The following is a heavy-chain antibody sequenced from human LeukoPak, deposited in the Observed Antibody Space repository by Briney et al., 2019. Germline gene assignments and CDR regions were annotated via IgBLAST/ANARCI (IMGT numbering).Heavy chain of an antibody. V-gene: IGHV3-30*18. J-gene: IGHJ4*02. CDR3: AKSPAPGKWELLRTYYFDY. CDR2: ISNDGSNK. D-gene: IGHD1-26*01. Sequence: GGSLRLSCAASGFTFSSYGMHWVRQAPGKGLEWVAVISNDGSNKYYADSVKGRFTISRDNSKNTLYLQMNSLRAEDTAVYYCAKSPAPGKWELLRTYYFDYRGQGTLVTVSS. CDR1: GFTFSSYG.